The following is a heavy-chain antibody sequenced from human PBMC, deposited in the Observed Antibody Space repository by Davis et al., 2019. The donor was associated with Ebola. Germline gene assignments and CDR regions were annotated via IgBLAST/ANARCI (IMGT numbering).Heavy chain of an antibody. J-gene: IGHJ5*02. CDR2: INPSGGST. D-gene: IGHD2-15*01. V-gene: IGHV1-46*01. CDR1: GYTFTSYG. Sequence: VKVSCKASGYTFTSYGINWVRQAPGQGLEWMGVINPSGGSTSYAQKFQGRVTMTRDTSTSTVYMELSSLRSEDTAVYYCARETIYCSGGSCYTDTNWFDPWGQGTLVTVSS. CDR3: ARETIYCSGGSCYTDTNWFDP.